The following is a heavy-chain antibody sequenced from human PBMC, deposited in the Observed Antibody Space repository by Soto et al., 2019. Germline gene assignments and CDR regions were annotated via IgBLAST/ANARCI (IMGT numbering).Heavy chain of an antibody. Sequence: QITLKESGPPLVKPTQTLTLTCTFSGFSLSTSGVGVGWIRQPPGKALEWLALIYWDDDKHYSPSLKSRLTITQDTSRTQPVFTMTNMDSVDTATYYCTQILSGYNEFDYWGQGTLVTVSS. CDR3: TQILSGYNEFDY. V-gene: IGHV2-5*02. CDR1: GFSLSTSGVG. D-gene: IGHD3-3*01. CDR2: IYWDDDK. J-gene: IGHJ4*02.